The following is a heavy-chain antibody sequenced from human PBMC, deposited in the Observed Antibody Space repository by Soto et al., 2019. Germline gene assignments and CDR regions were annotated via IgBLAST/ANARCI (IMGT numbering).Heavy chain of an antibody. D-gene: IGHD6-19*01. V-gene: IGHV1-2*02. CDR1: GSTFSGFY. Sequence: ASVKVSCKDSGSTFSGFYIHWVRQAPGQGLEWMGWINPNSGGTKSAEKFQGRVTMTRDTSISTAYMELSRLTSDDTAVYYCASAAVTGTAGLDFWGQGTQVTVSS. J-gene: IGHJ4*02. CDR2: INPNSGGT. CDR3: ASAAVTGTAGLDF.